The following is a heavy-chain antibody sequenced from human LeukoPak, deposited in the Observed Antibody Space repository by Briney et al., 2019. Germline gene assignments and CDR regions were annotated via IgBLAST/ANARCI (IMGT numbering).Heavy chain of an antibody. D-gene: IGHD6-13*01. V-gene: IGHV3-53*01. Sequence: PGGSLRLSCAASGFTVSSNYMTWVRQAPGKGLEWVSIIYSDGTTYYADSVKGRFSISRDNSKNTLHLQMNSLRAEDTAVYYCAREIQGSSWYRGMGYFDYWGQGTLVTVSS. J-gene: IGHJ4*02. CDR1: GFTVSSNY. CDR3: AREIQGSSWYRGMGYFDY. CDR2: IYSDGTT.